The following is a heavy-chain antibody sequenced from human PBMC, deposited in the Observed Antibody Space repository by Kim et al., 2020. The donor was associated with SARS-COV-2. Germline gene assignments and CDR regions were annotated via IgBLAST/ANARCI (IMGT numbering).Heavy chain of an antibody. D-gene: IGHD3-3*01. V-gene: IGHV4-34*01. Sequence: SETLSLTCAVYGGSFSGYYWSWIRQPPGKGLEWIGEINHSGSTNYNPSLKSRVTISVDTSKNQFSLKLSSVTAADTAVYYCARGGRFGVVIRLWFDPWGQGTLVTVSS. J-gene: IGHJ5*02. CDR3: ARGGRFGVVIRLWFDP. CDR1: GGSFSGYY. CDR2: INHSGST.